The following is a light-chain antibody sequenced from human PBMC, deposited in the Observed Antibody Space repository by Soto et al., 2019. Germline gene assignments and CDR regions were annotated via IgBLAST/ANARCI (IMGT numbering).Light chain of an antibody. CDR2: DVN. CDR3: CSYAGSYVV. J-gene: IGLJ2*01. CDR1: SSDVGAYDY. V-gene: IGLV2-11*01. Sequence: QSALTQPRSVSRSPGQSVTISCTGTSSDVGAYDYVSWYQQHPGKAPKLMFYDVNKRPSGVPNRFSGSKSGNTASLTISGLQAEDEADYYCCSYAGSYVVFGGGTKLTVL.